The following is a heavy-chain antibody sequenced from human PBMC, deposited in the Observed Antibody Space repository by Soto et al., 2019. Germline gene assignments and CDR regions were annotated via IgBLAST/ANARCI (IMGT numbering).Heavy chain of an antibody. D-gene: IGHD3-10*01. CDR3: ARLFEWFGESLANDY. V-gene: IGHV4-39*01. Sequence: KTSETLSLTCTVSGGSISSSSYYWGWIRQPPGKGLEWIGSIYYSGSTYYNPSLKSRVTISVDTSKNQFSLRLSSVTAADTAVYYCARLFEWFGESLANDYWGQGTLVTVSS. CDR1: GGSISSSSYY. CDR2: IYYSGST. J-gene: IGHJ4*02.